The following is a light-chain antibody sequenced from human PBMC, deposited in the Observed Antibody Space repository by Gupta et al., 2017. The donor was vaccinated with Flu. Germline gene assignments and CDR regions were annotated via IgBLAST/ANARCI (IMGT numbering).Light chain of an antibody. Sequence: GQTARITCSGDVLAKQFAYWYQQKPGQAPVLLIYKDTERPSGIPERLSGSSSGTTVTLTISGVQAEDEADYYCQSADSSGTPVIFGGGTKLTVL. CDR2: KDT. J-gene: IGLJ2*01. CDR1: VLAKQF. V-gene: IGLV3-25*03. CDR3: QSADSSGTPVI.